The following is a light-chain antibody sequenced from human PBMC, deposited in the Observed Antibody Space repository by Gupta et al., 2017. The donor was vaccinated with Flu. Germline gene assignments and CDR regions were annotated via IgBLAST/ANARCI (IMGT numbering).Light chain of an antibody. Sequence: ERATLFCRARQSVSSSHLAWYQQKPGQAPRLLIYAASRRATGIPDRFSGSGSRTDFTLTISRLEPEDFAVYYCQQYGEALYTFGQGTKLEIK. CDR1: QSVSSSH. CDR2: AAS. J-gene: IGKJ2*01. CDR3: QQYGEALYT. V-gene: IGKV3-20*01.